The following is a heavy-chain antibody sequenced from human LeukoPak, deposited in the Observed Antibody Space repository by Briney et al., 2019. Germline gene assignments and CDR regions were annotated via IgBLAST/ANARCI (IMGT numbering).Heavy chain of an antibody. J-gene: IGHJ4*02. V-gene: IGHV1-8*01. CDR2: MNPNSGNT. CDR3: ARDPLRSDDYSNYAVADY. Sequence: ASVKVSCKASGYTFTSYDINWVRQATGQGLEWMGWMNPNSGNTGYAQKFQGRVTMTRNTSISTAYMELSSLRSDDTAVYYCARDPLRSDDYSNYAVADYWGQGTLVTVSS. D-gene: IGHD4-11*01. CDR1: GYTFTSYD.